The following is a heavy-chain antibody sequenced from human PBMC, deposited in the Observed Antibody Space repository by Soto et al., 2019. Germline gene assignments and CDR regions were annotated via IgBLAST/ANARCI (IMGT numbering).Heavy chain of an antibody. CDR2: IYTSGST. Sequence: QVQMQESGPGLVKPSETLSLTCTVSGGSISSYYWSWIRQPAGKGLEWIGRIYTSGSTNYNPSLKSRVTMSVDTSKNHVSLKLSSVTAADTAVYYCSRDPYPGDTQHGMDVWGQGTTVTVSS. V-gene: IGHV4-4*07. CDR1: GGSISSYY. CDR3: SRDPYPGDTQHGMDV. D-gene: IGHD2-2*01. J-gene: IGHJ6*02.